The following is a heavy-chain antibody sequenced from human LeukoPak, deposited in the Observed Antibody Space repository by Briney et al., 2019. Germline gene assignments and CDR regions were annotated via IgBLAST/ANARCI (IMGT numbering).Heavy chain of an antibody. V-gene: IGHV1-2*02. D-gene: IGHD5-12*01. Sequence: ASVKVSCKASGYTFTVYYLHWVRQAPGQGLEWMGSINPNSGGTHYAQKFQGRVTMTRDTSISTAYMELSRLRSDDTAVYYCARDYSGYPELWGFDYWGQGTLVTVSS. J-gene: IGHJ4*02. CDR2: INPNSGGT. CDR1: GYTFTVYY. CDR3: ARDYSGYPELWGFDY.